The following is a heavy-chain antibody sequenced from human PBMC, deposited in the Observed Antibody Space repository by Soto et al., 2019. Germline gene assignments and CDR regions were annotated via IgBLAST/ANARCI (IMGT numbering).Heavy chain of an antibody. CDR3: AKDRYYYDSSGYF. CDR1: GFTFSSYA. Sequence: VGSLRLSCAASGFTFSSYAMSWVRQAPGKGLEWVSAISGSGGSTYYADSVKGRFTISRDNSKNTLYLQMNSLRAEDTAVYYCAKDRYYYDSSGYFWGQGTLVTVSS. D-gene: IGHD3-22*01. J-gene: IGHJ4*02. V-gene: IGHV3-23*01. CDR2: ISGSGGST.